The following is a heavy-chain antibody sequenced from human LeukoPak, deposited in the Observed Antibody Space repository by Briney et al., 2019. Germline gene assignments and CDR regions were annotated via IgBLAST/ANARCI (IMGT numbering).Heavy chain of an antibody. Sequence: GGSLRLSCAASGFTFSSYSMNWVRQAPGKGLEWVSYISSSSSTIYYADSVKGRFTISRDNAKNSLYLQMNSLRAEDTAVYYCARDVGATRYYYYGMDVWGQGTTVTVSS. CDR2: ISSSSSTI. J-gene: IGHJ6*02. CDR3: ARDVGATRYYYYGMDV. D-gene: IGHD1-26*01. CDR1: GFTFSSYS. V-gene: IGHV3-48*04.